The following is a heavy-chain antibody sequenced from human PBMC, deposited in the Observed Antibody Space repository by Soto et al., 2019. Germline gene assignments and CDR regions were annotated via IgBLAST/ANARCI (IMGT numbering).Heavy chain of an antibody. CDR2: INHSGST. Sequence: SETLSLTCAVYGGSFSGYYWSWIRQPPGKGLEWIGEINHSGSTNYNPSLKSRVTISVDTSKNQFSLKLSSVTAADTAVYYCARGLGGTTVTSYYFDYWGQGTLVTVSS. V-gene: IGHV4-34*01. D-gene: IGHD4-17*01. CDR3: ARGLGGTTVTSYYFDY. CDR1: GGSFSGYY. J-gene: IGHJ4*02.